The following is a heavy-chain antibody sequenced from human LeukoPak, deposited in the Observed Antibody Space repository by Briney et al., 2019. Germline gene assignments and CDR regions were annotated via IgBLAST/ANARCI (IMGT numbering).Heavy chain of an antibody. CDR1: GGSISSYY. CDR3: ARGWGFGELRPVDY. D-gene: IGHD3-10*01. Sequence: SETLSLTCTASGGSISSYYWSWIRQPPGKGLEWIGSIYYSGSTYYNPSLKSRVTISVDTSKNQFSLKLSSVTAADTAVYYCARGWGFGELRPVDYWGQGTLVTVSS. CDR2: IYYSGST. J-gene: IGHJ4*02. V-gene: IGHV4-59*12.